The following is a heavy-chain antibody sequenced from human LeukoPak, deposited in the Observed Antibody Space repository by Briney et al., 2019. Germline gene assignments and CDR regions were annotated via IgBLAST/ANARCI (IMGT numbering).Heavy chain of an antibody. D-gene: IGHD3-10*01. CDR1: GFTFSTYW. Sequence: GGSLRLSCAASGFTFSTYWMNWFRQTPGKGLEWVAKIKADGGEKDHVASVKGRFTISRDNSKNTLYLQMNSLRAEDTAVYYCARDYYYGRGDYWGQGTLVTVSS. J-gene: IGHJ4*02. CDR3: ARDYYYGRGDY. CDR2: IKADGGEK. V-gene: IGHV3-7*01.